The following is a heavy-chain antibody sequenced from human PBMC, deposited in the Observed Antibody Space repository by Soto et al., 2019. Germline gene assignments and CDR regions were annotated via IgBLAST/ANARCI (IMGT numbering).Heavy chain of an antibody. J-gene: IGHJ4*02. CDR1: GYTLTTNH. CDR3: ARAPYSSTSFFFDF. Sequence: ASVKVSCKASGYTLTTNHMHWVRQAPGQGLEWMGIVNPSLGRTNYAQKFQGRVAMTWDTSTSTFYMELSSLTSDDTAVYYRARAPYSSTSFFFDFWGQGTLVTVSS. CDR2: VNPSLGRT. D-gene: IGHD6-6*01. V-gene: IGHV1-46*01.